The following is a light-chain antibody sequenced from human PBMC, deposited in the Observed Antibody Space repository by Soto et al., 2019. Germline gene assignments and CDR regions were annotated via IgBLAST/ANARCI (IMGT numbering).Light chain of an antibody. V-gene: IGLV2-8*01. Sequence: QSALTQPPSASGSPGQSVAISCTGTNSDIGNYNFVSWYQQHPGKAPKLMIYEVNKRPSGVPDRFSGSKSGNTASLTVSGLQPEDEADYYCAAWDNGLSAWVFGGGTKLTVL. CDR3: AAWDNGLSAWV. J-gene: IGLJ3*02. CDR2: EVN. CDR1: NSDIGNYNF.